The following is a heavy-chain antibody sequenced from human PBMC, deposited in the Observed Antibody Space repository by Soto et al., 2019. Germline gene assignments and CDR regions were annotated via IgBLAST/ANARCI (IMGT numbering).Heavy chain of an antibody. D-gene: IGHD4-17*01. CDR1: GFTFRSYW. CDR2: IKQDGSEN. Sequence: EVQLVESGGGLVQPGRSLRLSCAASGFTFRSYWMSWVRQTPGKGLEWVANIKQDGSENYYVDSVKGRFTISRDNAENSLYLQMKSLRVDDTAVYYCANMDYGDYGTGAFDIWGQGTMVTVSS. J-gene: IGHJ3*02. V-gene: IGHV3-7*01. CDR3: ANMDYGDYGTGAFDI.